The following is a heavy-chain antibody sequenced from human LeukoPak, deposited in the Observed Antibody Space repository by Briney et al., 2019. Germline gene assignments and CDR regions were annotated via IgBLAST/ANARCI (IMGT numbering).Heavy chain of an antibody. Sequence: PSGTLSLTCAVSGGSISGTKWWSWVRQPPGKGLEWIGDIFHSGSTNYNPSLKSRVTISVDKSKSQFYLKLTSVTAADTAVYFCARSSQSSGYPDFFDYWGQGTLVTVSS. V-gene: IGHV4-4*02. CDR1: GGSISGTKW. CDR3: ARSSQSSGYPDFFDY. CDR2: IFHSGST. J-gene: IGHJ4*02. D-gene: IGHD3-22*01.